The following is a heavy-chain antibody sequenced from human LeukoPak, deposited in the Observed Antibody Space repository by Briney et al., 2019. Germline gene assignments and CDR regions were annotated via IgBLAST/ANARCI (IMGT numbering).Heavy chain of an antibody. J-gene: IGHJ5*02. CDR2: FDPEDGET. V-gene: IGHV1-24*01. D-gene: IGHD3-16*02. CDR3: ATDPLPPGGYYDYVWGSYHRNWFDP. CDR1: GYTLTELS. Sequence: ASVKVSCKVSGYTLTELSMHWVGQAPGKGLGWRGGFDPEDGETIYAQKFQGRVTMTEDTSTDTAYMELSSLRSEDTAVYYCATDPLPPGGYYDYVWGSYHRNWFDPWGRGTLVTVSS.